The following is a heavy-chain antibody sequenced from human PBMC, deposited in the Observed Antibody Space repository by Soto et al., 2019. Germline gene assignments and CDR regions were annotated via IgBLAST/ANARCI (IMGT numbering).Heavy chain of an antibody. D-gene: IGHD4-17*01. Sequence: QVQLQESGPGLVKPSETLSLTCTVSGGSISSYYWSWIRQPPGKGLEWIGYIYYSGSTNYNPSLRRRVNRSVDTSKNQFSLKLSAVSADDAAVYYCASFRGHDYGFYVFAFDSWGQGTMVTVSS. V-gene: IGHV4-59*01. CDR3: ASFRGHDYGFYVFAFDS. J-gene: IGHJ3*02. CDR1: GGSISSYY. CDR2: IYYSGST.